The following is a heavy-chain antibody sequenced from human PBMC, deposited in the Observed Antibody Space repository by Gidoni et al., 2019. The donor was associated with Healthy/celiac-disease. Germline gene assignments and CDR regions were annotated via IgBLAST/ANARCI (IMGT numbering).Heavy chain of an antibody. CDR2: INHSGST. V-gene: IGHV4-34*01. CDR1: GGSFSGYY. Sequence: QVQLQQWGAGLLKPSETLSLTCAVYGGSFSGYYWSWIRQPPGKGLEWIGEINHSGSTNYNPSLKSRVTISVDTSKNQFSLKLSSVTAADTAVYYCARGRDWYSSGWLYWGQGTLVTVSS. J-gene: IGHJ4*02. CDR3: ARGRDWYSSGWLY. D-gene: IGHD6-19*01.